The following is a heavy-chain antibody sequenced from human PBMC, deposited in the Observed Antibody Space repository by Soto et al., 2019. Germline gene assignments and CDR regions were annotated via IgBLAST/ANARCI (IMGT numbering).Heavy chain of an antibody. Sequence: ASVQVSCKASGYTFSTYTLHWVRQAPGQRLEWMGWINAGNGNTKYSQKFQGRVTITRDTSASTAYMELSSLRSEDTAVYFCARVLQDNDILTGYYNPCFDFWGQGSLVTAPS. CDR3: ARVLQDNDILTGYYNPCFDF. J-gene: IGHJ4*02. CDR2: INAGNGNT. V-gene: IGHV1-3*01. D-gene: IGHD3-9*01. CDR1: GYTFSTYT.